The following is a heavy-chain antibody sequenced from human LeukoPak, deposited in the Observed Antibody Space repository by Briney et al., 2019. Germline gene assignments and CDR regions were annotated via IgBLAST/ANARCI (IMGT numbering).Heavy chain of an antibody. CDR1: GFTFSSYA. Sequence: GGSLRLSCAASGFTFSSYAMHWVRQAPGKGLEWVAVISYDGSNKYYADSVKGRFTISRDNSKNTLYLQMNSLRAEDTAVYYCARDRWAVAATGDYYYYGMDVWGQGTTVTVSS. J-gene: IGHJ6*02. CDR2: ISYDGSNK. CDR3: ARDRWAVAATGDYYYYGMDV. D-gene: IGHD6-19*01. V-gene: IGHV3-30*04.